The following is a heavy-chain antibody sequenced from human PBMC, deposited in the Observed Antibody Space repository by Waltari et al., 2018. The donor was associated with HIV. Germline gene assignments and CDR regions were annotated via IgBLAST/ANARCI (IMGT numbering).Heavy chain of an antibody. V-gene: IGHV4-4*02. Sequence: QVQLQESGPGLVKPSGTLSLTCAVSGGSISSSNWWSWVRQPPGKWLEWIGEIYHSGRTNYNASLKSRVTISVDRSKDQFSLKLTSVTAADTAVYYCAREVETYYYGSGRGWYFDLWGRGTLVTVSS. CDR2: IYHSGRT. D-gene: IGHD3-10*01. CDR3: AREVETYYYGSGRGWYFDL. J-gene: IGHJ2*01. CDR1: GGSISSSNW.